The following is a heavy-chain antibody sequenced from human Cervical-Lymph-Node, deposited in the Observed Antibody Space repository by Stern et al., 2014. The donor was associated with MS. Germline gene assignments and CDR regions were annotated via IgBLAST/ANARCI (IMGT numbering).Heavy chain of an antibody. V-gene: IGHV3-30-3*01. CDR2: ISYDGNTK. CDR1: GFTFTSYA. D-gene: IGHD5/OR15-5a*01. CDR3: VRERSSRGFDY. J-gene: IGHJ4*02. Sequence: QVQLVQSGGGVVQPGRSLRVSCATAGFTFTSYAMNWVRQAPGKGLEWGAVISYDGNTKYYADSVKGRFTISRDNSKNTLYLQMSSLRAEDTAVYYCVRERSSRGFDYWGQGSLVTVSS.